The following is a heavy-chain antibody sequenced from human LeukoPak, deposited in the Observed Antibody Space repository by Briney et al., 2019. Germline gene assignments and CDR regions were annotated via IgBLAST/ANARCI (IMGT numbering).Heavy chain of an antibody. Sequence: SETLPLTCAVYGRSFSNYYWSWIRQPPGKGLEWIGEINHSGNTNYNPSLKSRVTISVDTSRNQFSLKLSSVTAADTAVYYCASTPDYGDNDYWGQGTLVTVSS. CDR1: GRSFSNYY. J-gene: IGHJ4*02. D-gene: IGHD4-17*01. CDR2: INHSGNT. CDR3: ASTPDYGDNDY. V-gene: IGHV4-34*01.